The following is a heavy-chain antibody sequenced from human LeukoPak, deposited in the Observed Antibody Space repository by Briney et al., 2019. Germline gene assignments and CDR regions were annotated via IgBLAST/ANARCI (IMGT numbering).Heavy chain of an antibody. Sequence: GGSLRLSCAASGFTFSSYAMHWVRQAPGKGLEWVAVISYDGSNKYYADSVKGRFTISRDNSKNTLYLQMNSLRAEDTAVYYCVPHGVNAINYWGQGTLVTVSS. J-gene: IGHJ4*02. D-gene: IGHD2-21*01. V-gene: IGHV3-30-3*01. CDR2: ISYDGSNK. CDR1: GFTFSSYA. CDR3: VPHGVNAINY.